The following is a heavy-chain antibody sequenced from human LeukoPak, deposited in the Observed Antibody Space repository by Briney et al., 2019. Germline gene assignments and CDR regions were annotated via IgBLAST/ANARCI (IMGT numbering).Heavy chain of an antibody. CDR2: IWVDGTRK. D-gene: IGHD2-2*01. Sequence: GTSLRLSCAMSGFPFSQHGYHWVRQAPGKGLEWTAVIWVDGTRKYYADSVEGRFTISRDNSKSTLYLQIDSLRTEDTAVYYCVAVLVPAAFWHFDVWDRGTQVTVSS. J-gene: IGHJ2*01. CDR3: VAVLVPAAFWHFDV. CDR1: GFPFSQHG. V-gene: IGHV3-33*01.